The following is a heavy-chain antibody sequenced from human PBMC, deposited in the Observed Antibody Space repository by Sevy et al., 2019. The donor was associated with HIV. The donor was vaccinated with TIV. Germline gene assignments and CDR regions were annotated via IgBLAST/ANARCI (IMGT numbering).Heavy chain of an antibody. Sequence: SETLSLTCTVSGGSISSGDYYWTWIRQPPGKALEWIGYIHYGGTTYYKSSLKSRVTLSVDSSKHQFSLRRTSMTAADTDVYFWAGGVGGPGVMITFGGVKYAFDIWGLGTMVTVSS. CDR3: AGGVGGPGVMITFGGVKYAFDI. CDR2: IHYGGTT. CDR1: GGSISSGDYY. V-gene: IGHV4-30-4*01. D-gene: IGHD3-16*01. J-gene: IGHJ3*02.